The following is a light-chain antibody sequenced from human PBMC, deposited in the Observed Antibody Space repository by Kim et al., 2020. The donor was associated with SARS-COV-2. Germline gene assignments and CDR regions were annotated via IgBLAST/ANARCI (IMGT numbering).Light chain of an antibody. CDR1: SEAVGAYTE. CDR2: EVT. Sequence: GQTLTISCTGTSEAVGAYTEFSRYQHHPAKPPNLIIYEVTYRPSGVSDRFSGSTAGNTASLTIFGLQAEDEADYYCSSYTSSTTRVFGGGTQLTVL. J-gene: IGLJ2*01. CDR3: SSYTSSTTRV. V-gene: IGLV2-14*01.